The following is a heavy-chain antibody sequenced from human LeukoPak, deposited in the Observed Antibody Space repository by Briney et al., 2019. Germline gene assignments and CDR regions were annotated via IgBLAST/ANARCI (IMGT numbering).Heavy chain of an antibody. D-gene: IGHD6-6*01. Sequence: GGSLRLSCAASGFTFSSYSMNWVRQAPGKGLEWVSYISSSSSTIYYADSVKGRFTISRDNAKNSLYLQMNSLRAEDTAVYYCAREYSSSSRGAFDIWGQGTMVTVSS. CDR1: GFTFSSYS. J-gene: IGHJ3*02. V-gene: IGHV3-48*01. CDR3: AREYSSSSRGAFDI. CDR2: ISSSSSTI.